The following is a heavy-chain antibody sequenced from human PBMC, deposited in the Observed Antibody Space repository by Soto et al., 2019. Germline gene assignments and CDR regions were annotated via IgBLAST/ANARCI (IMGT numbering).Heavy chain of an antibody. CDR1: GFTFSSYA. D-gene: IGHD2-2*01. Sequence: EVQLLESGGGLVQPGGSLRLSCAASGFTFSSYAMSWVRQAPGKGLEWVSAISGSGGSTYYADSVKGRFTISRDNSKNTLCLQMNSLRAEDTAVYYCAKGGDKGSYALRRDYWGQGTLVTVSS. CDR2: ISGSGGST. J-gene: IGHJ4*02. CDR3: AKGGDKGSYALRRDY. V-gene: IGHV3-23*01.